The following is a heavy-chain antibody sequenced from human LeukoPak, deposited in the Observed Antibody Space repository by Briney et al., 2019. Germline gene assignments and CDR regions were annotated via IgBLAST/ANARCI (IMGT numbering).Heavy chain of an antibody. CDR1: GFSFSNFG. Sequence: GGSLRLSCATSGFSFSNFGMNWVRQAPGEGLEWVSCISTDGHYKFYADSVQGRFTISRDNAKNSLYLQMDSLTAEDTAVYYCARRYAVCSDYRKDHSIDYWGQGTLVTVSS. V-gene: IGHV3-21*01. D-gene: IGHD4-11*01. CDR2: ISTDGHYK. CDR3: ARRYAVCSDYRKDHSIDY. J-gene: IGHJ4*02.